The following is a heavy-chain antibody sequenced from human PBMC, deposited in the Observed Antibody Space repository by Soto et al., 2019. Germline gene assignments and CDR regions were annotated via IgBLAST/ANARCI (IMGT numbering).Heavy chain of an antibody. J-gene: IGHJ3*02. V-gene: IGHV1-24*01. D-gene: IGHD5-18*01. Sequence: SVKVSCEVSGYTLTELSMHWVREAPVKGLEWMGGFDPEDGETIYAQKFQGRVTMTEDTSTDTAYMELSSLRSEDTAVYYCATESAAMVTRDAFDIWGQGTMVTVSS. CDR2: FDPEDGET. CDR1: GYTLTELS. CDR3: ATESAAMVTRDAFDI.